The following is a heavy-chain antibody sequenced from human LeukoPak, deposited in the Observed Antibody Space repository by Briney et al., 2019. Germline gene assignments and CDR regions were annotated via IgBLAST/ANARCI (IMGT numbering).Heavy chain of an antibody. J-gene: IGHJ4*02. CDR1: GYTFTGYY. D-gene: IGHD3-22*01. CDR3: AREWGPYYYDSSGYSEGKDY. V-gene: IGHV1-2*06. Sequence: ASVKVSCKASGYTFTGYYMHWVRQAPGQGLEWMGRINPNSGGTNYAQKFQGRVTMTRDTSISTAYMELSRLRSDDTAVYYCAREWGPYYYDSSGYSEGKDYWGQGTLVTVSS. CDR2: INPNSGGT.